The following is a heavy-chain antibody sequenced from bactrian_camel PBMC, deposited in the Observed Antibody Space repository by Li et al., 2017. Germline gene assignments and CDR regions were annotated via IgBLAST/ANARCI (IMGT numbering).Heavy chain of an antibody. J-gene: IGHJ6*01. Sequence: HVQLVESGGGLVQPGGSLRLSCAASEFTLRHYYMTWVRQAPGKGLEWVSTITSDGKTTYYAESVEGRFTISRDNAKNTVYLQMNSLKPEDTAVYYCVRKDGYSNYATFGYWGQGTQVTVS. CDR3: VRKDGYSNYATFGY. CDR2: ITSDGKTT. CDR1: EFTLRHYY. V-gene: IGHV3S5*01. D-gene: IGHD4*01.